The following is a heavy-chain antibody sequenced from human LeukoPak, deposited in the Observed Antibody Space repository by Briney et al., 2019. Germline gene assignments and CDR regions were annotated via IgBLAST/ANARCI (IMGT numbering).Heavy chain of an antibody. V-gene: IGHV1-69*06. CDR2: IIPIFGTA. CDR1: GGTFSSYA. J-gene: IGHJ4*02. CDR3: ARGGYSAGSWYLFHYFDY. Sequence: SVKVSCKASGGTFSSYAISWVRQAPGQGLEWMGGIIPIFGTANYAQKFQGRVTITADKSTSTAYMELSSLRSEDTAAYYCARGGYSAGSWYLFHYFDYWGQGTLVTVSS. D-gene: IGHD6-13*01.